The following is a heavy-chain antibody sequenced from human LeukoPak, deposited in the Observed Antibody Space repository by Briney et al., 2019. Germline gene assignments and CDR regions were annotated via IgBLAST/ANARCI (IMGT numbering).Heavy chain of an antibody. CDR2: ITSSRIYI. J-gene: IGHJ6*03. V-gene: IGHV3-21*04. Sequence: TGGSLRLSCAASGFTFSTYSMNWVRQAPGKGLEWVSSITSSRIYIYYADSVKGRFTISRDNSKNTLYVQMNSLRPEDTAVYYCARVQSPSGSYPGYYYYYMDVWGKGTTVTISS. CDR3: ARVQSPSGSYPGYYYYYMDV. D-gene: IGHD1-26*01. CDR1: GFTFSTYS.